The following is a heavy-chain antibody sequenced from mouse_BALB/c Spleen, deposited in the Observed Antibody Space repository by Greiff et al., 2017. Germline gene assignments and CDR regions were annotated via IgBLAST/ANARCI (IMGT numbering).Heavy chain of an antibody. J-gene: IGHJ3*01. V-gene: IGHV3-1*02. Sequence: VQLQQSGPDLVKPSQSLSLTCTVTGYSITSCYSWHWIRQFPGNKLEWMGYIHYSGSTNYNPSLKSRISITRDTSKNQFFLQLNSVTTEDTATYYCARSYDGFAYWGQGTLVTVSA. CDR2: IHYSGST. D-gene: IGHD2-14*01. CDR3: ARSYDGFAY. CDR1: GYSITSCYS.